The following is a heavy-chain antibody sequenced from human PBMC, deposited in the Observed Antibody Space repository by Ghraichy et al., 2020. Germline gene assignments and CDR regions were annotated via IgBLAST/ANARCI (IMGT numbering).Heavy chain of an antibody. Sequence: GESLNISCAASGFTFSTYSMKWVRQTPERGLEWVSSIDWTGSYRYYADSVKGRFTTSRDNAESSLFLQMNSLRAEDTATYYCVRLYNGYGDYLGRGTLVTVSS. CDR1: GFTFSTYS. CDR2: IDWTGSYR. D-gene: IGHD5-18*01. V-gene: IGHV3-21*01. CDR3: VRLYNGYGDY. J-gene: IGHJ4*02.